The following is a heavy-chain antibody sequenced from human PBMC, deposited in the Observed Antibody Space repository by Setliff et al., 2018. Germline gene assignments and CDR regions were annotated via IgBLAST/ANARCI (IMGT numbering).Heavy chain of an antibody. CDR2: IYYSGST. CDR3: ARGKVLYDYVWGSYRYEDYYYGMDV. D-gene: IGHD3-16*02. J-gene: IGHJ6*02. CDR1: GGSISSHY. Sequence: SETLSLTCTVSGGSISSHYWSWIRQPPGKGLEWIGYIYYSGSTNYNPSLKSRVTISVDTSKNQFSLKLSSVTAADTAVYYCARGKVLYDYVWGSYRYEDYYYGMDVWGQGTTVTVSS. V-gene: IGHV4-59*11.